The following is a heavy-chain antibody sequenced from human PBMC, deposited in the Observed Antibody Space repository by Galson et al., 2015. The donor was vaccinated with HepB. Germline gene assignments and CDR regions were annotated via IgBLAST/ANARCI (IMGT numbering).Heavy chain of an antibody. V-gene: IGHV3-15*01. CDR1: GLIFNNAW. CDR2: IKSKTDGATT. Sequence: SLRLSCAASGLIFNNAWMSWVRQAPGKGLEWVGRIKSKTDGATTDYAAPVKGRFSISRDDSKNTLHLQMNSLKTEDTAVYYCTTDGGSSGWYGNNCYYYGLDVRGQGTLVTVSS. J-gene: IGHJ6*02. CDR3: TTDGGSSGWYGNNCYYYGLDV. D-gene: IGHD6-19*01.